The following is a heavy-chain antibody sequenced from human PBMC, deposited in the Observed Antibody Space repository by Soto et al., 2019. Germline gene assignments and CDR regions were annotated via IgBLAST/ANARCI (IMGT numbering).Heavy chain of an antibody. CDR2: IIPIFGTA. V-gene: IGHV1-69*13. Sequence: SVKVSCKVSGGTFSSYAISWVRQAPGQGLEWMGGIIPIFGTANYAQKFQGRVTITADESTSTAYMELSSLRSEDTAVYYCATPWLRLGPYYYYGMDVWGQGTTVTVSS. J-gene: IGHJ6*02. CDR1: GGTFSSYA. CDR3: ATPWLRLGPYYYYGMDV. D-gene: IGHD5-12*01.